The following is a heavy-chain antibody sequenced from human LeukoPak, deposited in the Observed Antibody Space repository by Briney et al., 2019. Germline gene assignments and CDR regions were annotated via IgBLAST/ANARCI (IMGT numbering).Heavy chain of an antibody. CDR3: ASADREQLGDAFDI. Sequence: ASVKVSCKASGYTFTSYDINWVRQATGQGLEWMGWMNPNSGNTGYAQKFQGRVTITRNTSISTAYMELSSLRSEDTAVYYCASADREQLGDAFDIWGQGTMVTVSS. J-gene: IGHJ3*02. D-gene: IGHD6-6*01. CDR1: GYTFTSYD. CDR2: MNPNSGNT. V-gene: IGHV1-8*03.